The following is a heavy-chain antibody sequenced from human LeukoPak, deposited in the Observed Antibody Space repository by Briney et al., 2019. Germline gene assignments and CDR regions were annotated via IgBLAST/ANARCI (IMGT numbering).Heavy chain of an antibody. CDR2: IYSGGRT. D-gene: IGHD3-22*01. J-gene: IGHJ3*02. Sequence: PGGSLRLSCAVSGLIVSSNYVTWVRQAPGKGLEWVSVIYSGGRTYYADSVKGRFTTSRDNSKNTLYLQMNSLRAEDTAVYYCARAPDGYEAFDIWGQGTMVTVSS. V-gene: IGHV3-66*01. CDR3: ARAPDGYEAFDI. CDR1: GLIVSSNY.